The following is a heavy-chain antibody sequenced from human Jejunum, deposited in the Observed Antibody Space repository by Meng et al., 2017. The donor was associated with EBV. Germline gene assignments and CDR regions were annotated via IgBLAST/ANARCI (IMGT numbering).Heavy chain of an antibody. Sequence: QLQLQAAGPGLVKPSASLSLTCTVSGASISSSSYDWAWIRQPPGKGLEWIGSIYSSGSTYYNPSLKSRVTISVDTSKNQFSLKLSSVTAADTAVYYCARAPSVAAAGLNNWFDPWGQGTLVTVSS. CDR3: ARAPSVAAAGLNNWFDP. J-gene: IGHJ5*02. D-gene: IGHD6-13*01. CDR1: GASISSSSYD. V-gene: IGHV4-39*01. CDR2: IYSSGST.